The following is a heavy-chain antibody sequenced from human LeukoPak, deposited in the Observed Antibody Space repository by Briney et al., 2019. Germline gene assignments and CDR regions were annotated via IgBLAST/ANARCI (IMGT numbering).Heavy chain of an antibody. CDR1: GGSFSGYY. CDR3: ARAIPFTDY. J-gene: IGHJ4*02. D-gene: IGHD2-2*02. Sequence: PSETLSLTCAVYGGSFSGYYWSWLRQPPGEGLEWIGEINHSGSTNYNPSLKSRVTISVDRSKNQFSLKLSSVTAADTAVYYCARAIPFTDYWGQGTLVTVSS. V-gene: IGHV4-34*01. CDR2: INHSGST.